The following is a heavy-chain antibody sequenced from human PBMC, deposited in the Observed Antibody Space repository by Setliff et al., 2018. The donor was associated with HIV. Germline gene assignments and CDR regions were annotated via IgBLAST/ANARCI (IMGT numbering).Heavy chain of an antibody. CDR3: ARGIQPFYYYYMDV. V-gene: IGHV1-69*13. Sequence: SVKVSCKASGGTFSSYASNVVRQAPGQGLEWMGGIIPIFGTANYIQKFQGRVTITADESTSTAYMELSSLRSEDTAVYYCARGIQPFYYYYMDVWGKGTTVTVSS. D-gene: IGHD2-2*01. J-gene: IGHJ6*03. CDR2: IIPIFGTA. CDR1: GGTFSSYA.